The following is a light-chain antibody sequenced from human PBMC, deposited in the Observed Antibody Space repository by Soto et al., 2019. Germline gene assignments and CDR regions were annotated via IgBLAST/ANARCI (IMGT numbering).Light chain of an antibody. Sequence: DIQMTQSPSTLSASVGDRVTITCRASQSVTHWLAWYQQRPGKAPKLLIYDASTLERGVPSRFSGSGSGTDCTLTINSLQVDDFAAYDGHQDHSSSSTFGQGTKVEIK. V-gene: IGKV1-5*01. CDR1: QSVTHW. CDR3: HQDHSSSST. CDR2: DAS. J-gene: IGKJ1*01.